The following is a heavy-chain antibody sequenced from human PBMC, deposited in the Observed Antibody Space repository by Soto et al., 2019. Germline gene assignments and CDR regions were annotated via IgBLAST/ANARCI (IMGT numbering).Heavy chain of an antibody. D-gene: IGHD3-10*01. Sequence: GGSLRLSCVASGFTFGSRAMSWVRQAPGEGLEWVSTITDSGGDTKYADSVRGRFTISRDNSKKTLYLQKSSLRAGAPAVYYCARGSKDSSPGSRIFDFWGRGTLVTFSS. CDR3: ARGSKDSSPGSRIFDF. V-gene: IGHV3-23*01. CDR2: ITDSGGDT. J-gene: IGHJ4*02. CDR1: GFTFGSRA.